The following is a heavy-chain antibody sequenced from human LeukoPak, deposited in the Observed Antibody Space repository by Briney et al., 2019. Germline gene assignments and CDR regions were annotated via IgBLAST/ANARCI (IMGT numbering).Heavy chain of an antibody. CDR1: GGSISSSSYY. J-gene: IGHJ4*02. D-gene: IGHD6-13*01. CDR2: IYYSGST. CDR3: GSRGSSPFYYFDH. V-gene: IGHV4-39*01. Sequence: SETLSLTFSVSGGSISSSSYYWGWIRQPPGKGLEWIGSIYYSGSTEYNPSLKSRVTISVDTSKTQYSLKLSSVTAADTAVYYCGSRGSSPFYYFDHWGQGTLVTVS.